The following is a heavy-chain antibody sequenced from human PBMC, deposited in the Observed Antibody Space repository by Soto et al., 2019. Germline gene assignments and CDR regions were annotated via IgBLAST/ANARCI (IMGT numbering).Heavy chain of an antibody. V-gene: IGHV3-33*01. CDR3: ARDRDPTYCIGGHCFACSSFGLGV. CDR1: GFNFSSYG. D-gene: IGHD2-15*01. Sequence: QVQLVESGGGVVQPGKSLRLSCATSGFNFSSYGMHWVRQAPGKGLEWVALILFDGNNKFYADSVKGRFTVSRASSNDTLYPQISSLRGEDRAGYYCARDRDPTYCIGGHCFACSSFGLGVWGQGTTVTVSS. J-gene: IGHJ6*02. CDR2: ILFDGNNK.